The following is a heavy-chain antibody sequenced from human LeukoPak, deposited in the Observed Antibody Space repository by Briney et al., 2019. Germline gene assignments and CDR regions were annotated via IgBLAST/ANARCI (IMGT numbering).Heavy chain of an antibody. D-gene: IGHD3-10*01. V-gene: IGHV4-39*07. CDR1: GGSISSSSYY. Sequence: PSETLSLTCTVSGGSISSSSYYWGWIRQPPGKGLEWIGNIYYSGSTYYNPSLKSRVTISVDTSKNQFSLKLSSVTAADTAVYYCAREGKITMVRGVIRYYYMDVWGKGTTATISS. CDR2: IYYSGST. CDR3: AREGKITMVRGVIRYYYMDV. J-gene: IGHJ6*03.